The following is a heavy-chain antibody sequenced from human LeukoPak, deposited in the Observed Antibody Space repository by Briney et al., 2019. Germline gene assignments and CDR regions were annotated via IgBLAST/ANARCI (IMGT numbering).Heavy chain of an antibody. J-gene: IGHJ4*02. CDR1: GGSISSGGYY. D-gene: IGHD3-22*01. CDR3: ARVITYYYDSSGYYSTCYYDY. Sequence: SETLSLTCTVSGGSISSGGYYWSWIRQHPGTGLEWIGYIYYSGSTYYNPSLKSRVTISVDTSKNQFSLKLSSVTAADTAVYYCARVITYYYDSSGYYSTCYYDYWGQGTLVTVSS. CDR2: IYYSGST. V-gene: IGHV4-31*03.